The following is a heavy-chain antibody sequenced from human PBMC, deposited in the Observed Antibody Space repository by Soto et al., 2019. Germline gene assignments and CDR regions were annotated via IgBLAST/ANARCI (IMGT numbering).Heavy chain of an antibody. D-gene: IGHD5-18*01. J-gene: IGHJ4*02. V-gene: IGHV3-21*01. CDR2: ISASGSYI. CDR1: GITFSNYN. Sequence: EVHLVESGGGLVKPGGSLRLSCAASGITFSNYNINWVRQVPGTGLAWVSYISASGSYIYYADSVKGRFTISRDNAKNSMYLQRNSLRAEDTAVYYCATDWGYSYGHAFDSWGQGTLVTVSS. CDR3: ATDWGYSYGHAFDS.